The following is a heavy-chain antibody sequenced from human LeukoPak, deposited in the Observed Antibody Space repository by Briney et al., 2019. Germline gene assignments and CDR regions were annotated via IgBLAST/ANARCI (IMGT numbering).Heavy chain of an antibody. CDR1: GFTFSSYA. CDR2: ISGNGGST. J-gene: IGHJ4*02. Sequence: GGSLRLSCSASGFTFSSYAMHWVRQAPGKGLEYVSAISGNGGSTYYADSVKGRFTISRDNSKNTLYLQMSSLRAEDTAVYYCVKDYNWNIFHYWGQGTLVTVSS. V-gene: IGHV3-64D*09. CDR3: VKDYNWNIFHY. D-gene: IGHD1/OR15-1a*01.